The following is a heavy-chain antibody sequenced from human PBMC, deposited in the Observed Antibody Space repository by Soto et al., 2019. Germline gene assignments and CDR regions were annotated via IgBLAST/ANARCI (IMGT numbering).Heavy chain of an antibody. J-gene: IGHJ5*02. CDR1: GGTFSSYT. Sequence: QVQLVQSGAEVKKPGSSVKVSCKASGGTFSSYTISWVRQAPGQGLEWMGRIIPILGIANYAQKFQGRVTITAGKATSTAYMELSSLRSEDTAVYYCARVYGDYVSNWFDPWGQGTLVTVSS. CDR2: IIPILGIA. V-gene: IGHV1-69*02. CDR3: ARVYGDYVSNWFDP. D-gene: IGHD4-17*01.